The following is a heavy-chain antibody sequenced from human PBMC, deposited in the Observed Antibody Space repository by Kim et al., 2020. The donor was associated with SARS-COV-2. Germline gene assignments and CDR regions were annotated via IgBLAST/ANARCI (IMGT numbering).Heavy chain of an antibody. CDR3: TSYGEDEDHYYYGMDV. CDR2: IRSKANSYAT. Sequence: GGSLRLSCAASGFTFSGSAMHWVRQASGKGLEWVGRIRSKANSYATAYAASVKGRFTISRDDSKNTAYLQMNSLKTEDTAVYYCTSYGEDEDHYYYGMDVWGQGTTVTVSS. J-gene: IGHJ6*02. D-gene: IGHD3-10*01. CDR1: GFTFSGSA. V-gene: IGHV3-73*01.